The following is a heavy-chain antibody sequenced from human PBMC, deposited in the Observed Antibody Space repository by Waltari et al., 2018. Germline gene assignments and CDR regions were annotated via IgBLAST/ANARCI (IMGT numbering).Heavy chain of an antibody. CDR3: ARGFDYYDSSGYYYARGYYYGMDV. D-gene: IGHD3-22*01. J-gene: IGHJ6*02. CDR2: IYTSGST. Sequence: QVQLQESGPGLVKPSETLSLTCPVSGGSISSYYWSWIRQPPGKGLEWIGRIYTSGSTNYNPSLKSRVTMSVDTSKNQFSLKLSSVTAADTAVYYCARGFDYYDSSGYYYARGYYYGMDVWGQGTTVTVSS. CDR1: GGSISSYY. V-gene: IGHV4-4*07.